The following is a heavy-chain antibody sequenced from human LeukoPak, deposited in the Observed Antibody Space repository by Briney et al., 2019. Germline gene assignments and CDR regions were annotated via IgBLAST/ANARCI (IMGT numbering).Heavy chain of an antibody. CDR3: ARDLYSSSSQTHYYYYGMDV. V-gene: IGHV3-30*03. CDR2: ISYDGSHT. Sequence: PGGSLRLSCVASGFTFSSYGLHWVRQAPGKGLEWVSVISYDGSHTYYADSVKGRFTISRDNSKNTLYLQMNNLRLEDTAVYYCARDLYSSSSQTHYYYYGMDVWGQGTTVTVSS. D-gene: IGHD6-6*01. CDR1: GFTFSSYG. J-gene: IGHJ6*02.